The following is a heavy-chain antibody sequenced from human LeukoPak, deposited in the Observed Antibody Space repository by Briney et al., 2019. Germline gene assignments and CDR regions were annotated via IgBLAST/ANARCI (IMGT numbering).Heavy chain of an antibody. CDR1: GFTFSSYA. Sequence: GGSLRLSCAASGFTFSSYAMSWVRQAPGKGLEWVSAIRGSGGSTYYADSVKGRFTISRDNSKNTLYLQMNSLRAEDTAVYYCAKDAPSRDSSGYYDFDYWGQGTLVTVSS. CDR2: IRGSGGST. D-gene: IGHD3-22*01. CDR3: AKDAPSRDSSGYYDFDY. V-gene: IGHV3-23*01. J-gene: IGHJ4*02.